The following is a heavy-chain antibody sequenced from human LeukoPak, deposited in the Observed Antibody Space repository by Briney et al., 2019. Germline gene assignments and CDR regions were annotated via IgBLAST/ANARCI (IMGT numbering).Heavy chain of an antibody. D-gene: IGHD5-12*01. Sequence: GGSLRLSCTTSGFTFGDYGFNWVRQAPGKGLEWVGFIRKKAHDWTPQYAPSVQGRFTISSDDSKGIAYLEMNSLKTEDTAVYYCTRAGGYDNYLDYWGQGTPVTVSS. CDR1: GFTFGDYG. V-gene: IGHV3-49*04. CDR3: TRAGGYDNYLDY. J-gene: IGHJ4*02. CDR2: IRKKAHDWTP.